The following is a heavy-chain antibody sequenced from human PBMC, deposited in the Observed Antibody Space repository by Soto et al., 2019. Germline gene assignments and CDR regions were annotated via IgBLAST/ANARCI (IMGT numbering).Heavy chain of an antibody. Sequence: QVQLVQSGAEVKKPGASVKVSCKASGYTFTSYDINWVRQATGQGLEWMGWMNPNSGNTGYAQKFQGRVTMTRNTSISTAYMELSSLRSEDTAVYYCAIGFSVTTIFGVVIIYYFDYWGQGTLVTVSS. CDR3: AIGFSVTTIFGVVIIYYFDY. CDR2: MNPNSGNT. CDR1: GYTFTSYD. J-gene: IGHJ4*02. D-gene: IGHD3-3*01. V-gene: IGHV1-8*01.